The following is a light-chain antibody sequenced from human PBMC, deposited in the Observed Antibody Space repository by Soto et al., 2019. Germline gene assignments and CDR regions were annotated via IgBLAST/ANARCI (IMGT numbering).Light chain of an antibody. CDR1: STDADNYNY. V-gene: IGLV2-8*01. J-gene: IGLJ2*01. Sequence: QSARTQPPSASGSPGQSVTISCTGTSTDADNYNYVSWYQQYPGKAPKLIIYDVSERPSGVPDRFSGSKSGNTASLTVSGLQAEDEATYHCSSYGGSNTVVFGGGTKLTVL. CDR2: DVS. CDR3: SSYGGSNTVV.